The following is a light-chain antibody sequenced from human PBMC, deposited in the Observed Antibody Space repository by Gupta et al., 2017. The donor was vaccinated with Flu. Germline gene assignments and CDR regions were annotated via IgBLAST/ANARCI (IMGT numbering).Light chain of an antibody. CDR2: DAS. J-gene: IGKJ1*01. V-gene: IGKV1-33*01. Sequence: SPSSLSASVGDRVTITCQASQDIKKYLNWYQQKAGEAPKLLIYDASNLEKGVPLRFSGRGSGTDFTFTISSLQAEDTATYYCQQDDDLHTFGQGTKVEIK. CDR3: QQDDDLHT. CDR1: QDIKKY.